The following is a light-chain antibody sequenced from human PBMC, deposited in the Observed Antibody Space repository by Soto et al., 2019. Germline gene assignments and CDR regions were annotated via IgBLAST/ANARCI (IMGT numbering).Light chain of an antibody. J-gene: IGKJ2*01. CDR1: QSVSSD. CDR3: QHYNNWPFT. Sequence: EVVMTQSPATLSVSPGDRATLSCRASQSVSSDLAWHQQKPGQAPRLLIYGASTRATGIPARFNGSGSGTEFTLTISSLQSEDFAVYYCQHYNNWPFTCGQGTNLETK. CDR2: GAS. V-gene: IGKV3-15*01.